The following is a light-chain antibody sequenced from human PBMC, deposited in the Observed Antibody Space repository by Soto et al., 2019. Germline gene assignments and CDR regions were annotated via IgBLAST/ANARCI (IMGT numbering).Light chain of an antibody. CDR2: ESS. CDR3: QQYSNWTQLG. Sequence: IVLTQSPATLSLSPGERATLSCRASQNVANYLDWYQQKPGQAPRLLIYESSNRATGIPARFSGSGSGTEFTLNSGCLQSVEFAVCPCQQYSNWTQLGFEQGTKVDIK. V-gene: IGKV3-11*01. J-gene: IGKJ1*01. CDR1: QNVANY.